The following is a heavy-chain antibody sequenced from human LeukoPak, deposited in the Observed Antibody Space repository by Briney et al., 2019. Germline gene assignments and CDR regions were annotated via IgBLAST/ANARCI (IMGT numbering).Heavy chain of an antibody. CDR2: ISSSSSTI. Sequence: GGSLRLSCAASGFTFSSYSMNWVRQAPGKGLEWVSYISSSSSTIYYADSAKGRFTISRDNAKNSLYLQMNSLRAEDTAVYYCARDEEDIVVVPAATGDYWGQGTLVTVSS. V-gene: IGHV3-48*01. CDR1: GFTFSSYS. CDR3: ARDEEDIVVVPAATGDY. J-gene: IGHJ4*02. D-gene: IGHD2-2*01.